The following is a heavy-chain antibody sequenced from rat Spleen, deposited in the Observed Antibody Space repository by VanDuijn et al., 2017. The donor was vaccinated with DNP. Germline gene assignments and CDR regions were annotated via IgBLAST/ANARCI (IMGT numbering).Heavy chain of an antibody. Sequence: EVQLVESGGDLVQPGRSLKLSCVASGFTFNYYWMAWIRQVPGKGLEWIASITSGSGTTSYPDAVKGRFMISRDDARNTLYLQMNSLRSEDTATYYCTTGGAAAYWGQGTLVTVSS. D-gene: IGHD1-2*01. CDR2: ITSGSGTT. J-gene: IGHJ3*01. V-gene: IGHV5-31*01. CDR3: TTGGAAAY. CDR1: GFTFNYYW.